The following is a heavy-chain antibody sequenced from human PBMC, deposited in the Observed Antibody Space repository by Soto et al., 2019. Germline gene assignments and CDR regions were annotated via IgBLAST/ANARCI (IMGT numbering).Heavy chain of an antibody. CDR2: IDPSDSYT. V-gene: IGHV5-10-1*01. J-gene: IGHJ4*02. Sequence: PGESLKISCKGSGYSFTSYWISWVRQMPGKGLEWMGRIDPSDSYTNYSPSFQGHVTISADKSISTAYLQWSSLKASDTAMYYCAKTYSSLFDYWGQGTLVTVSS. D-gene: IGHD6-13*01. CDR1: GYSFTSYW. CDR3: AKTYSSLFDY.